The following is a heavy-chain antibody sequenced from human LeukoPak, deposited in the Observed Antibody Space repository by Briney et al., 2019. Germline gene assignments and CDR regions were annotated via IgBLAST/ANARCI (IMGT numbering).Heavy chain of an antibody. D-gene: IGHD4-17*01. V-gene: IGHV3-48*03. Sequence: PGGSLRLSCAASGFTFSSYEMNWVRQAPGKGLEWVSYISSSGSTIYYADSVKGRFTISRDNAKNSLYLQMNSLRAEDTAVYYCARETTVTTALYYYYYGMDVWGQGTTVTVSS. CDR3: ARETTVTTALYYYYYGMDV. J-gene: IGHJ6*02. CDR2: ISSSGSTI. CDR1: GFTFSSYE.